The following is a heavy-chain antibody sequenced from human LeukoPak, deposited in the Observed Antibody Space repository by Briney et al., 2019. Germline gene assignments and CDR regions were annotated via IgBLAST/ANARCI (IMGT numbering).Heavy chain of an antibody. CDR1: GYIFTNYW. V-gene: IGHV5-51*01. CDR3: ARHVTTVATSWFDP. Sequence: RGESLKISCKGSGYIFTNYWIGWVRQMPGKVLEWMGFIYPGESNIRYSPSFQGQVTISADRSITTSYLQWSSLKASDTAMYYCARHVTTVATSWFDPWGQGTLVTVSS. J-gene: IGHJ5*02. D-gene: IGHD5-12*01. CDR2: IYPGESNI.